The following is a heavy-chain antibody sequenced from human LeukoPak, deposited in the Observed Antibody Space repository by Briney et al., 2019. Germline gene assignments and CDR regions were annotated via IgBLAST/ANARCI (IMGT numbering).Heavy chain of an antibody. V-gene: IGHV3-30*02. CDR1: GFTFTRYW. CDR3: AKIPYGDYVLDYYYYMDV. J-gene: IGHJ6*03. Sequence: GGSLRLSCAASGFTFTRYWMSWVCQAPGKGLEWVAFIRYDGSKKFYADSVKGRFTISRDNSKNTLYLQMYSLRAEDTAVYYCAKIPYGDYVLDYYYYMDVWGKGTTVTVSS. CDR2: IRYDGSKK. D-gene: IGHD4-17*01.